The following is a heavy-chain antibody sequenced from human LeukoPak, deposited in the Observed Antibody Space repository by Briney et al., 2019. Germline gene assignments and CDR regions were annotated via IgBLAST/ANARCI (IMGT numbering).Heavy chain of an antibody. V-gene: IGHV4-59*12. CDR2: IYYSGST. CDR1: GGSISSYY. J-gene: IGHJ5*02. Sequence: PSETLSLTCTVSGGSISSYYWSWIRQPPGKGLEWIGYIYYSGSTNYNPSLKSRVTISVDTSKNQFSLKLSSVTAADTAVYYCASGPYCSGGSCYHNWFDPWGQGTLVTVSS. D-gene: IGHD2-15*01. CDR3: ASGPYCSGGSCYHNWFDP.